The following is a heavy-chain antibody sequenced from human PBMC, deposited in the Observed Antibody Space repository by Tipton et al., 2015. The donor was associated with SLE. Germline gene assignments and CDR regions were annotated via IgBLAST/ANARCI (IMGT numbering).Heavy chain of an antibody. J-gene: IGHJ3*02. D-gene: IGHD3-10*01. V-gene: IGHV4-34*01. CDR1: GGSFSAYY. Sequence: TLSLTCAVYGGSFSAYYWSWIRQPPGKGLEWIGEINHSGSTNYNPSLKSRVTISVDTSKNQFSLNLSSVTAADTAVYYCARGRGVLGDAFDIWGQGTMVTVSS. CDR3: ARGRGVLGDAFDI. CDR2: INHSGST.